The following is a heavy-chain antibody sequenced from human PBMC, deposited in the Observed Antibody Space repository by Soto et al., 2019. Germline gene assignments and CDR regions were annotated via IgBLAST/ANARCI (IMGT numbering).Heavy chain of an antibody. J-gene: IGHJ6*02. D-gene: IGHD6-6*01. CDR2: IYYSGST. CDR3: ATRGPPPPYSSSFPWYYYGMDV. Sequence: ETLSLTCTVSGGSISSGDYYWSWIRQPPGKGLEWIGNIYYSGSTYYNPSLKSRVSISVDTSKNQFSLKLNSVTAADTAMYYCATRGPPPPYSSSFPWYYYGMDVWGQGTTVTVSS. CDR1: GGSISSGDYY. V-gene: IGHV4-39*01.